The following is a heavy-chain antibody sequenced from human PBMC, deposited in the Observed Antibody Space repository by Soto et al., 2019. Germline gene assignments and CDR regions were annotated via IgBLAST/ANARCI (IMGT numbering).Heavy chain of an antibody. Sequence: PSQTLSLPCASSGDSVSSNSAACNWIRQSPSRGLELLGRTYYRSKWYNGYAVSVKSRITINPDTSKNQFSLQLNSVTPEDTAVYYCARDLGIVGATLGMDVWGQGTTVTVSS. CDR2: TYYRSKWYN. D-gene: IGHD1-26*01. CDR3: ARDLGIVGATLGMDV. J-gene: IGHJ6*02. V-gene: IGHV6-1*01. CDR1: GDSVSSNSAA.